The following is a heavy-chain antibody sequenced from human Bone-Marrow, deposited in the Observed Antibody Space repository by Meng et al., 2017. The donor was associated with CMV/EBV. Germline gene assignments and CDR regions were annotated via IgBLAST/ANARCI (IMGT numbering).Heavy chain of an antibody. J-gene: IGHJ4*02. CDR2: VYTSGTT. Sequence: QVQLQESGPGLVKPSETLSLTCTVSGGSIRSYYWSWIRQPDGKGLEWIGRVYTSGTTSYNPSLKSRITMSVDTPKNQFYLKLTSVTAADTAVYYCARGRPTSGWYSDYWGQGTLVTVSS. D-gene: IGHD6-19*01. CDR3: ARGRPTSGWYSDY. V-gene: IGHV4-4*07. CDR1: GGSIRSYY.